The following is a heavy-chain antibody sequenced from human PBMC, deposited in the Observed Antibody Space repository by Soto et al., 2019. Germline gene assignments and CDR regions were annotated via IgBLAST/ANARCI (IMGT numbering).Heavy chain of an antibody. D-gene: IGHD3-22*01. J-gene: IGHJ4*02. V-gene: IGHV4-30-2*01. CDR1: GGSISSGGYS. CDR3: ARGAPVVNDY. CDR2: IYHSGST. Sequence: QLQLQESGSGLVKPSQTLSLSCAVAGGSISSGGYSWSWIRQPPGKGLEWIGYIYHSGSTHYNPSLKSRVTISVDRSKNQFTLKLSAVTVADTAVYYCARGAPVVNDYWGQGTLVTVSS.